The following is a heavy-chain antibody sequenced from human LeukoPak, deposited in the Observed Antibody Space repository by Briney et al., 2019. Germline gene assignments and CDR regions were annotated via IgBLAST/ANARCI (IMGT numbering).Heavy chain of an antibody. Sequence: PGGSLRLSCAASGFSFKDAWLSWVRRAPGKGLEWVGRIKKIRQGATTDYAVPVKGRFIISRDDSQSMVSLQINGLKTEDTAVYYCTNHFASWGQGTLVTVSS. CDR2: IKKIRQGATT. CDR1: GFSFKDAW. V-gene: IGHV3-15*01. CDR3: TNHFAS. J-gene: IGHJ4*02.